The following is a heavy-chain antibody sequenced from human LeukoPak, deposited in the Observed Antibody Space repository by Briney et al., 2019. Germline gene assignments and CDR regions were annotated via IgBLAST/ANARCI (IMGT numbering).Heavy chain of an antibody. Sequence: GGSLRLSCAASGLTFSSYWMSWVRQAPGKGLEWVANIKEDGSEKYYVDSVKGRFTISRDNAKNSLYLQMNSLRAEDTAVYYCIAGNRFGDYWGQGTLVTVSS. CDR2: IKEDGSEK. V-gene: IGHV3-7*01. D-gene: IGHD4-23*01. CDR3: IAGNRFGDY. J-gene: IGHJ4*02. CDR1: GLTFSSYW.